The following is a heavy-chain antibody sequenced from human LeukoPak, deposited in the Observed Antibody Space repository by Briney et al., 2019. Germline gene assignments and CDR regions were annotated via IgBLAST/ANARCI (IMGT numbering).Heavy chain of an antibody. CDR1: GYTFTDYF. CDR3: ARGDGSGRYCIEY. J-gene: IGHJ4*02. D-gene: IGHD3-10*01. CDR2: INPNSGGT. Sequence: ASVKVSCKASGYTFTDYFMHWVRQAPGQGLEWMGWINPNSGGTNYAQRFQGRVTMTRDTSISTVYMEPSRLTSDDTAVYYCARGDGSGRYCIEYWGQGTLVAVAS. V-gene: IGHV1-2*02.